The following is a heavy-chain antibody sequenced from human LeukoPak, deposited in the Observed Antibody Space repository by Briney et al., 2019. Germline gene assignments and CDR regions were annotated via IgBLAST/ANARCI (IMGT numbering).Heavy chain of an antibody. J-gene: IGHJ4*02. D-gene: IGHD3-3*01. CDR3: AREGKTYYDFWSGYYGHYFDY. V-gene: IGHV3-30-3*01. CDR2: ISYDGSNK. Sequence: GGSLRLSCAASGFTLNTYWMSWVRQAPGKGLEWVAVISYDGSNKYYADSVKGRFTISRDNSKNTLYLQMNSLRAEDTAVYYCAREGKTYYDFWSGYYGHYFDYWGQGTLVTVSS. CDR1: GFTLNTYW.